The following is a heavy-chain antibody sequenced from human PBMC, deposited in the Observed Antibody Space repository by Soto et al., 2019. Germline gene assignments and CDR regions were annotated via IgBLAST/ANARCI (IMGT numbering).Heavy chain of an antibody. Sequence: EVQLVESGGGLVQPGGSLRLSCAASGFNFDRHWMTWVRRAPGRGLEWVANITEDGSEKNYVDSVEGRFTISRDNARNSLDLQMNSLRAEDTAVYYCARDALSTYYFDSWGRGSLVTVSS. CDR1: GFNFDRHW. CDR3: ARDALSTYYFDS. CDR2: ITEDGSEK. J-gene: IGHJ4*02. V-gene: IGHV3-7*01.